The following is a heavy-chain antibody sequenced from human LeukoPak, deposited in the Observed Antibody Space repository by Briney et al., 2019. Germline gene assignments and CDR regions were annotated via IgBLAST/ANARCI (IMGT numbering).Heavy chain of an antibody. Sequence: SETLSLTCAVSGGSFSGYYWSWIRQPPGKGLEWIGEIYHSGSTNYNPSLKSRATISVDSYDNQVSRKLSSVSAEDTAVHYWAREGIRVTVIRGADWTNWFDPWGRGGRASVSS. J-gene: IGHJ5*02. V-gene: IGHV4-34*01. CDR2: IYHSGST. CDR3: AREGIRVTVIRGADWTNWFDP. D-gene: IGHD3-10*01. CDR1: GGSFSGYY.